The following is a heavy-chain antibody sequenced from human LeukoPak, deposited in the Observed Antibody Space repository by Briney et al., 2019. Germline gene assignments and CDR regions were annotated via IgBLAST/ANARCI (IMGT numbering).Heavy chain of an antibody. V-gene: IGHV3-7*04. D-gene: IGHD7-27*01. CDR3: ARDNWGFDI. CDR1: GFTFSNYW. CDR2: MNHDGSEK. Sequence: GGSLRLSCAASGFTFSNYWVNWVRQAPGGGLEWVANMNHDGSEKYYVDSVKGRFTISRDNAKNSLYLQMNSLRAEDTAVYYCARDNWGFDIWGQGTMVTVSS. J-gene: IGHJ3*02.